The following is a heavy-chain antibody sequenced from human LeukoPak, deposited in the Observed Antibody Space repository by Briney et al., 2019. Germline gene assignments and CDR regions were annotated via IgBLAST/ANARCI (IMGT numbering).Heavy chain of an antibody. CDR2: IYYSGST. J-gene: IGHJ3*02. Sequence: SETLSLTCTVSGGSISSYYWSWIRQPPGKGLEWIGYIYYSGSTNYNPSLKSRVTISVDTSKNQFSLKLSSVTAADTAVYYCARLGGSDAFDIWGQGTMVTVSS. V-gene: IGHV4-59*08. CDR1: GGSISSYY. CDR3: ARLGGSDAFDI.